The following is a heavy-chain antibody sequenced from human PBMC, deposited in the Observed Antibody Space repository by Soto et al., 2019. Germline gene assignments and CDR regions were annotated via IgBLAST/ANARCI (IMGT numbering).Heavy chain of an antibody. CDR1: GFTFSSYE. CDR2: ISSSGSTI. D-gene: IGHD4-17*01. J-gene: IGHJ4*02. CDR3: ARSWPVKGFDY. V-gene: IGHV3-48*03. Sequence: GGSLRLSCAASGFTFSSYEMNWVRQAPGKGLERVSYISSSGSTIYYADSVKGRFTISRDNAKNSLYLQMNSLRAEDTAVYYCARSWPVKGFDYWGQGTLVTVSS.